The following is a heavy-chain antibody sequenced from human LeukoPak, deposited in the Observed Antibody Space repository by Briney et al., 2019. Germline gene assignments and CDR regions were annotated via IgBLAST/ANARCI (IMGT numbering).Heavy chain of an antibody. CDR1: TFSRYA. V-gene: IGHV4-39*07. CDR3: ARAPWAYGNYVHAFDI. D-gene: IGHD4-11*01. CDR2: IYSGGRI. Sequence: TFSRYAMSWVRQAPGKGLEWIGSIYSGGRIYYNPSLKSRVSISIDTSNNDLSLKVTSVTAADTAGYYCARAPWAYGNYVHAFDIWGQGTMVTVSS. J-gene: IGHJ3*02.